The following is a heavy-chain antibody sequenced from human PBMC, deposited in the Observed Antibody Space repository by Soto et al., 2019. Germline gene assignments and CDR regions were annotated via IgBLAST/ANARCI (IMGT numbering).Heavy chain of an antibody. CDR3: TRHYDFWSGYYGYYYYYMDV. Sequence: GESLKISCAASGFTFSGSAMHWVRQASGKGLEWVGRIRSKANSYATAYAASVKGRFTISRDDSKNTAYLQMNSLKTEDTAVYYCTRHYDFWSGYYGYYYYYMDVWGKGTTVTVSS. CDR2: IRSKANSYAT. D-gene: IGHD3-3*01. CDR1: GFTFSGSA. J-gene: IGHJ6*03. V-gene: IGHV3-73*01.